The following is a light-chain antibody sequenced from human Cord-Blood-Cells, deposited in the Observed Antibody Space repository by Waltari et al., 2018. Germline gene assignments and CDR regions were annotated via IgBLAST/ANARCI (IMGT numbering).Light chain of an antibody. CDR2: DAS. V-gene: IGKV1-33*01. Sequence: DIQMTQSPSSLSAYVGDRVTITCPASQDISNYLNWYQQKPGKAPKLLIYDASNLETGVPSRFSGSGSGTDFTFTISSLQPEDIATYYCQQYDNLLTFGGGTKVEIK. J-gene: IGKJ4*01. CDR1: QDISNY. CDR3: QQYDNLLT.